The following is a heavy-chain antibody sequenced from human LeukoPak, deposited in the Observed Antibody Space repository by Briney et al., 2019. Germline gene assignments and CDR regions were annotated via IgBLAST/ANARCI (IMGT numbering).Heavy chain of an antibody. J-gene: IGHJ4*02. CDR2: IYHSGST. Sequence: PSETLSLTCAVSGGSISSGGYSWSWIRQPPGKGLEWIGYIYHSGSTHYNPSLKSRVTISVDRSKNQFSLKLSSVTAADTAVYYCARASGYGGAYFDYWGQGTLVTVSS. V-gene: IGHV4-30-2*01. D-gene: IGHD5-12*01. CDR1: GGSISSGGYS. CDR3: ARASGYGGAYFDY.